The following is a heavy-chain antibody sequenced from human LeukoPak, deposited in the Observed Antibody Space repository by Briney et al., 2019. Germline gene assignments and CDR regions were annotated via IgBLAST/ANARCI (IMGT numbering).Heavy chain of an antibody. CDR2: INHSGST. CDR3: ARARHSSGWYRSAHFDY. CDR1: GGSFSGYY. V-gene: IGHV4-34*01. Sequence: SETLSLTCAVYGGSFSGYYWSWIRQPPGKGPEWIGEINHSGSTNYNPSLKSRVTISVDTSKNQFSLKLSSVTAADTAVYYCARARHSSGWYRSAHFDYWGQGTLVTVSS. J-gene: IGHJ4*02. D-gene: IGHD6-19*01.